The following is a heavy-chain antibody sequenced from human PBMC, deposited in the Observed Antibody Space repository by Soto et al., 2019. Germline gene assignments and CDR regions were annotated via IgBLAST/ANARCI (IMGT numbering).Heavy chain of an antibody. D-gene: IGHD3-10*01. J-gene: IGHJ4*02. Sequence: EGQLVESGGGLVQPGGSLRLSCAASGFTFNSYAMHWVRQAPGKGLEYVSAISGNGGSTYYANSVKGRFTISRDNSKNTLYLQMGSLRAEVMAVYYCARRGYGLYFDDWGQGTLVTVSS. CDR1: GFTFNSYA. CDR2: ISGNGGST. V-gene: IGHV3-64*01. CDR3: ARRGYGLYFDD.